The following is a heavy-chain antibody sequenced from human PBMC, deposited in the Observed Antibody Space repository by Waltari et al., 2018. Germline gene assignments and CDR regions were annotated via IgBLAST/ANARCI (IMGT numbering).Heavy chain of an antibody. Sequence: QVQLVQSGAAVKKPGSSVKVSCKASGGTFSSYAISWVRQAPGPRLEWMGGIIPIFGTANYAQKFQGRVTITADKSTSTAYMELSSLRSEDTAVYYCASGRVLMVYGPYYYYYMDVWGKGTTVTVSS. D-gene: IGHD2-8*01. CDR3: ASGRVLMVYGPYYYYYMDV. CDR2: IIPIFGTA. V-gene: IGHV1-69*14. CDR1: GGTFSSYA. J-gene: IGHJ6*03.